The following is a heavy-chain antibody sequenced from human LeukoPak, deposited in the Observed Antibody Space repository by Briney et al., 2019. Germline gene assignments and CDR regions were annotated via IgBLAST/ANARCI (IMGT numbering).Heavy chain of an antibody. CDR1: GGSISSSNW. Sequence: SETLSLTCAASGGSISSSNWWSWVRQPPGKGLEWIGEIYHSGSTNYNPSLKSRVTISVDKSKNQFSLKLSSVTAADTAVYFCARVTLFRGAQIDSWGQGTLVTVSS. V-gene: IGHV4-4*02. CDR2: IYHSGST. J-gene: IGHJ4*02. D-gene: IGHD3-10*01. CDR3: ARVTLFRGAQIDS.